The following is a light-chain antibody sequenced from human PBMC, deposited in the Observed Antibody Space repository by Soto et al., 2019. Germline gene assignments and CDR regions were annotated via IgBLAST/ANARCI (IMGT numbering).Light chain of an antibody. CDR1: QIVSSSF. J-gene: IGKJ4*01. CDR2: GAS. V-gene: IGKV3-20*01. CDR3: QQYGSSRLT. Sequence: EIVLTQSPGTLSLSPLERSTLSFISIQIVSSSFLTWYQQKPGQAPRLLIYGASSRATGIPDRFSGSGSGTDFTLTISRLEPEDFAVYYCQQYGSSRLTFGGGTKV.